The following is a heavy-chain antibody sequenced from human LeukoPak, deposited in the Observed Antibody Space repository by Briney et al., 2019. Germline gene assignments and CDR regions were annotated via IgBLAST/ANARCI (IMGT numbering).Heavy chain of an antibody. CDR2: ISGSGGST. J-gene: IGHJ3*02. CDR1: GFTFSSYA. D-gene: IGHD3-9*01. Sequence: GGSLRLSCAASGFTFSSYAMSWVRQARGKGLEWVSDISGSGGSTYYADSVKGRFTISRDNSKNTLYLQMNSLRAEDTAVYYCAKDPNDRHAPRAFDIWGQGTMVTVSS. CDR3: AKDPNDRHAPRAFDI. V-gene: IGHV3-23*01.